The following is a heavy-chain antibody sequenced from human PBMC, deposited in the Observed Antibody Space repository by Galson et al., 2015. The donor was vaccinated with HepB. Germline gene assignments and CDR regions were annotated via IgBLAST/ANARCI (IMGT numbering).Heavy chain of an antibody. Sequence: QSGAAVKKPGESLKISCEGSGYRFSMYWIGWVRQMPGRGLEWRGSIYPSASETRYSPSSQGQVTISADKSISTAYLQWSSLKASDTAMYYCARRQIYGSGLYSMDVWGQGTTVTVSS. CDR1: GYRFSMYW. V-gene: IGHV5-51*01. J-gene: IGHJ6*02. D-gene: IGHD2-15*01. CDR3: ARRQIYGSGLYSMDV. CDR2: IYPSASET.